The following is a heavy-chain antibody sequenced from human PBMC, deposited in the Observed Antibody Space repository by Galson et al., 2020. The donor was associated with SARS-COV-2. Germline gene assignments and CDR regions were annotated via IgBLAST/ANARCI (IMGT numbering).Heavy chain of an antibody. D-gene: IGHD3-3*01. V-gene: IGHV3-7*01. CDR3: ARDFGVASYDY. CDR2: INKDGSEK. CDR1: GFTFSNYW. Sequence: GGSLRLSCAASGFTFSNYWISWVRRAPGKGLEWVTNINKDGSEKYYVDSVKGRFTISRDNAKNSVYLQMNSVRAEDTAVYYCARDFGVASYDYWGHGTLVTVSS. J-gene: IGHJ4*01.